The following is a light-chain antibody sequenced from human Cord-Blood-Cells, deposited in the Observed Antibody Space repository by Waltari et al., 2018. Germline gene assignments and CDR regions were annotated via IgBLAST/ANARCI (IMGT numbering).Light chain of an antibody. CDR3: CSYAGSSTLV. Sequence: QSALTQPASVSGSPGQSITISCTGTSSDVGSYNLVSWYQQHPGKAPKLMMYEGSKRPSGVSNRFSGSKSGNTASLTISGLQAEDEADYYCCSYAGSSTLVFGGVTKLTVL. CDR1: SSDVGSYNL. V-gene: IGLV2-23*01. J-gene: IGLJ3*02. CDR2: EGS.